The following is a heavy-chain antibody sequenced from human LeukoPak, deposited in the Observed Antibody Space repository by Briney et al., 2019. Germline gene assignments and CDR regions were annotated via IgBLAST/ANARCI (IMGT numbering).Heavy chain of an antibody. J-gene: IGHJ4*02. D-gene: IGHD6-19*01. V-gene: IGHV4-39*01. CDR2: IYYSGST. CDR3: ARATGSGWYFDY. Sequence: SSETLSLTCTVSGGSISSSSYYWGWIRQPPGKGLEWIGSIYYSGSTYYNPSLKSRVTISVDTSKNQFSLKLSSVTAADTAVYYCARATGSGWYFDYWGQGTLVTVSS. CDR1: GGSISSSSYY.